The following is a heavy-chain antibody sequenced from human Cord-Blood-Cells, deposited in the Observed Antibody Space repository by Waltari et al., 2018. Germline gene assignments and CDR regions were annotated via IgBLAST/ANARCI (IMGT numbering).Heavy chain of an antibody. V-gene: IGHV4-39*01. J-gene: IGHJ4*02. Sequence: QLQLQESGPGLVTPSETLSLPCTVSGGSISSSSYYWGWTRQPPRKGLEWIGSIYYSGSTHYSPSLKSRVTISVDTSKNQFSLKLSSVTAADTAVYYCARQSSYVDYWGQGTLVTVSS. CDR3: ARQSSYVDY. CDR1: GGSISSSSYY. CDR2: IYYSGST.